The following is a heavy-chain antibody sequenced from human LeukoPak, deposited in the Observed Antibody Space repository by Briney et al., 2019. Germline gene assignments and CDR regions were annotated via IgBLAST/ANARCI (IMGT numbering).Heavy chain of an antibody. Sequence: GGSLRLSCSAAGFTFSSYWMHWVRQAPGKGLVWVSGINTDGSSTSYADSVKGRFTISRDNAKNTLYLQMNSLRAEDTALYYCYGANADHWGQGTLVTVSS. J-gene: IGHJ1*01. CDR3: YGANADH. V-gene: IGHV3-74*01. D-gene: IGHD4-23*01. CDR2: INTDGSST. CDR1: GFTFSSYW.